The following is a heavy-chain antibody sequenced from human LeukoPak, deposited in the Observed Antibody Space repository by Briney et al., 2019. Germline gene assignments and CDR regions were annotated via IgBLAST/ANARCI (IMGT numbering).Heavy chain of an antibody. Sequence: PGGSLGLSCASSGFTFTSYSMNWVRQAPGKGLEWVSYISSSSSTIYYADSVKGRFTIFRDNSKNSLYLQMNSLRAEDMALYYCAKGQAAMVGWFDPWGQGTLVTVSS. J-gene: IGHJ5*02. CDR1: GFTFTSYS. V-gene: IGHV3-48*04. CDR2: ISSSSSTI. D-gene: IGHD2-2*01. CDR3: AKGQAAMVGWFDP.